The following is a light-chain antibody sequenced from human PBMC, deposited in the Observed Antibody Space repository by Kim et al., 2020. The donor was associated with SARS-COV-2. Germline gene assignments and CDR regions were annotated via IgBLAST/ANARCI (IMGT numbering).Light chain of an antibody. V-gene: IGLV3-19*01. J-gene: IGLJ3*02. Sequence: SSELTQDPAVSVALGQTVRITCQGDSLRSYYASWYQQKPGQAPVLVIYGKNNRPSGIPDRFSGSSSGNTASLTITGAQAEDEADYYCNSRDSSGNHRV. CDR3: NSRDSSGNHRV. CDR1: SLRSYY. CDR2: GKN.